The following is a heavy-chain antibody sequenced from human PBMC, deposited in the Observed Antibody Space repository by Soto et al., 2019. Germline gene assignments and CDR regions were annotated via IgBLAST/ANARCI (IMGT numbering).Heavy chain of an antibody. CDR2: IYYSGST. CDR3: ARGEKGITIFGVVSPYGMDV. D-gene: IGHD3-3*01. J-gene: IGHJ6*02. Sequence: SETLSLTCTVSGGSINTFYWSWVRQHPGKGLEWIGYIYYSGSTYYNPSLKSRVTISVDTSKNQFSLKLSSVTAADTAVYYCARGEKGITIFGVVSPYGMDVWCQGTTVTVSS. CDR1: GGSINTFY. V-gene: IGHV4-59*06.